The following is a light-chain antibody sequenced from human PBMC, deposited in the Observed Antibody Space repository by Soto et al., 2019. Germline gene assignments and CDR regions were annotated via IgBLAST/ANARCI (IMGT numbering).Light chain of an antibody. Sequence: QSVLTQPPSVSGAPGQRVSISCTGSSSNIGAGYGVHWYQQLPGTAPKVLIYGDSNRPSGVPDRFSGSKSGTSASLAITGLQAEDDADYYCQSYDSSLSGSVFGGGTKLNVL. J-gene: IGLJ2*01. CDR3: QSYDSSLSGSV. CDR1: SSNIGAGYG. V-gene: IGLV1-40*01. CDR2: GDS.